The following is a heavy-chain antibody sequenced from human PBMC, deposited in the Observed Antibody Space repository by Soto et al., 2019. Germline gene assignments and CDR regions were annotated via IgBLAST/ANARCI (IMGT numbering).Heavy chain of an antibody. V-gene: IGHV3-21*01. J-gene: IGHJ4*02. CDR3: AREVGNSGFLL. D-gene: IGHD3-22*01. CDR2: ISSSGSYI. Sequence: GGSLRLSCAASGFTFSSYTMNWVRQAPGKGLEWVSSISSSGSYIYYADSVKGRFTISRDNAKNSLYLQMNSLRAEDTAVYYCAREVGNSGFLLGGQGTLVTVSS. CDR1: GFTFSSYT.